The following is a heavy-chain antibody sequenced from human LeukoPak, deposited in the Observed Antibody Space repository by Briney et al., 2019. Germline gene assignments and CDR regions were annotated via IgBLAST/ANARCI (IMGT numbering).Heavy chain of an antibody. CDR3: ARGAMVRGVINFDP. D-gene: IGHD3-10*01. Sequence: PSETLSLTCTVSGGSISSGSYYWSWIRQPAGKGLEWIGRIYTSGSTNYNPSLKSRVTISVDTSKNQFSLKLSSVTAADTAVYYCARGAMVRGVINFDPWGQGTLVTGSS. V-gene: IGHV4-61*02. CDR1: GGSISSGSYY. J-gene: IGHJ5*02. CDR2: IYTSGST.